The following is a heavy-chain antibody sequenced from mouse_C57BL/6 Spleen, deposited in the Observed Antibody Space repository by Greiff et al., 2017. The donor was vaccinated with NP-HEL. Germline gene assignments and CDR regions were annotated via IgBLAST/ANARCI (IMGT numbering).Heavy chain of an antibody. J-gene: IGHJ4*01. Sequence: EVKLMESGPELVKPGASVKISCKASGYSFTGYYMNWVKQSPEKSLEWIGEINPSTGGTTYNQKFKAKATLTVDKSSSTAYMQLKSLTSEDSAVYYCARDYYGRNYAMDYWGQGTSVTVSS. V-gene: IGHV1-42*01. CDR1: GYSFTGYY. CDR2: INPSTGGT. D-gene: IGHD1-1*01. CDR3: ARDYYGRNYAMDY.